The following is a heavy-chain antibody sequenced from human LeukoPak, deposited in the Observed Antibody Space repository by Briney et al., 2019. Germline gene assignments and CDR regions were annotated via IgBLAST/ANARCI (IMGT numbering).Heavy chain of an antibody. CDR1: GYTFINYG. CDR3: ARDMVYSSSWYEIHFPDY. CDR2: ISAGSGNT. D-gene: IGHD6-13*01. J-gene: IGHJ4*02. Sequence: ASVKVSCKASGYTFINYGLTWVRQAPGQGLEWMGWISAGSGNTNFAQKLQGGVTMTTDTFTTTAYMGLRSLRSDDTAVYYCARDMVYSSSWYEIHFPDYWGQGTLVTVSS. V-gene: IGHV1-18*01.